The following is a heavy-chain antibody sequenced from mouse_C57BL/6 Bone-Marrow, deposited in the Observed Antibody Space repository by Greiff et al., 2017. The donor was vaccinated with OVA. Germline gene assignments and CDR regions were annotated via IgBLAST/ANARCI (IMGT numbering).Heavy chain of an antibody. CDR2: INPSTGGT. J-gene: IGHJ3*01. D-gene: IGHD4-1*01. Sequence: EVQLQQSGPELVKPGASVKISCKASGYSFTGYYMNWVKQSPEKGLEWIGGINPSTGGTTYNQKFKAKATLTVDKSSSTAYMQLKSLTSEDAAVYYCARGGTSPFAYGGQGTLVTVSA. CDR1: GYSFTGYY. CDR3: ARGGTSPFAY. V-gene: IGHV1-42*01.